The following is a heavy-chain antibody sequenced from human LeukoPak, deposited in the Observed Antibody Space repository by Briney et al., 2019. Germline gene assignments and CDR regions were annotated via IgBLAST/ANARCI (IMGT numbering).Heavy chain of an antibody. V-gene: IGHV3-74*03. CDR2: IKSDGSIT. CDR3: ARGRYYGMDV. CDR1: GFTFTTYW. J-gene: IGHJ6*02. Sequence: GGSLRLSCAASGFTFTTYWMHWVRQAPGKGLVWVSGIKSDGSITTYADSVKGRFTISRDNAENTLYLQMNSLRAEDTAVYYCARGRYYGMDVWGQGTTVTVSS.